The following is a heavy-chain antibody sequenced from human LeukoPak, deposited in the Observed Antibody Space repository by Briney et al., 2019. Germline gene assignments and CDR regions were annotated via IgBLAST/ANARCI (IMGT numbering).Heavy chain of an antibody. CDR1: GGTFSSYA. V-gene: IGHV1-69*04. Sequence: ASVKVSCKASGGTFSSYAISWVRQAPGQGLEWMGRIIPIFGIANYAQKFQGRVTITADKSTSTAYMELSSLRSEDTAVYYCAGDCSGGSCYRDYWGQGTLVTVSS. CDR2: IIPIFGIA. D-gene: IGHD2-15*01. CDR3: AGDCSGGSCYRDY. J-gene: IGHJ4*02.